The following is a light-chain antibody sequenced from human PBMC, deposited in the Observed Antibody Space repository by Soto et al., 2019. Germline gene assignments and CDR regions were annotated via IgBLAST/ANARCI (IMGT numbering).Light chain of an antibody. CDR1: SSNIGAGHD. J-gene: IGLJ2*01. CDR2: GNT. V-gene: IGLV1-40*01. Sequence: QPVLTQPPSVSGAPGQRVTISCTGSSSNIGAGHDVHWYQQLPGRAPKLLIYGNTNRPSGVPDRFSGSKSGTSASLAITGLQAEDEADYYCLSFDSSVSVVFGGGTKLTVL. CDR3: LSFDSSVSVV.